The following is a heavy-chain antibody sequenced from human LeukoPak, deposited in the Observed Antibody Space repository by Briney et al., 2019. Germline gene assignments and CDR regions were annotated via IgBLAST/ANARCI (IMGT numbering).Heavy chain of an antibody. D-gene: IGHD5-18*01. Sequence: ASVKVSCKASGYTFTNYDINWVRQATGQGLEWMGWMNPNSGNTGYAQKFQGRVTITRNTSRSTAYMELSSLRSEDTAVYYCARDEVVQLWLPYDYWGQGTLVTVSS. CDR3: ARDEVVQLWLPYDY. V-gene: IGHV1-8*03. CDR1: GYTFTNYD. J-gene: IGHJ4*02. CDR2: MNPNSGNT.